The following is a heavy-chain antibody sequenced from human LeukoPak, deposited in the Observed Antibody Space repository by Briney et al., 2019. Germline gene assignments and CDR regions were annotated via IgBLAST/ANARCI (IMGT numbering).Heavy chain of an antibody. V-gene: IGHV3-23*01. CDR1: GFTFSSYA. CDR2: ISGSGDST. Sequence: GGSLRLSCAAFGFTFSSYAMSWVRQAPGKGLEWVSAISGSGDSTYYADSVKGRFTISRDNSKNTLYLQMNSLRAEDTAVYYCAKDGGRYYYDSSGYYLDYWGQGTLVTVSS. J-gene: IGHJ4*02. D-gene: IGHD3-22*01. CDR3: AKDGGRYYYDSSGYYLDY.